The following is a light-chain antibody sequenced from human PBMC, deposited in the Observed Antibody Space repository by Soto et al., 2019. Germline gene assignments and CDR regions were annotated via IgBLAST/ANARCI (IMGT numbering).Light chain of an antibody. CDR2: GAS. CDR1: QSVSNN. Sequence: IVMTQSPASLSVSPGEGATLSCRASQSVSNNLAWYQQKPGQAPRLLIYGASTRATGIPARFSGCGSGTDFTLTISSLQSEDFAVYYCQQYNNWPRGTLGQGTKVEIK. V-gene: IGKV3-15*01. J-gene: IGKJ1*01. CDR3: QQYNNWPRGT.